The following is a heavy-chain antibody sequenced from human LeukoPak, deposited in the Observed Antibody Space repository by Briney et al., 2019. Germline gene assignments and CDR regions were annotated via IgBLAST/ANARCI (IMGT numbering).Heavy chain of an antibody. D-gene: IGHD6-13*01. J-gene: IGHJ4*02. CDR3: ARHRYSVAYYFDY. Sequence: SETLSLTCTVSGGSTSSYYWSWIRQPPGKGLEWIGYIYYSGSTNYNPSLKSRVTISVDTSKNQFSLKLSSLTAADTAVYYCARHRYSVAYYFDYWGQGTLVSVSS. CDR2: IYYSGST. V-gene: IGHV4-59*08. CDR1: GGSTSSYY.